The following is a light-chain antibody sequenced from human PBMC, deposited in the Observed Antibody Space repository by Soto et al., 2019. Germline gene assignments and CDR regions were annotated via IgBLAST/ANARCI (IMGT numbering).Light chain of an antibody. CDR2: DAS. Sequence: DIPMTQSPSSLSASIGDRVTITCQASQDINNYLNWYQQKPGKAPNLLIYDASSLETGVPSRFSGSGSATDFTFTISSLQPEDVATYYCQHHGGLPPFTFGGGTKVEIK. V-gene: IGKV1-33*01. CDR3: QHHGGLPPFT. J-gene: IGKJ4*01. CDR1: QDINNY.